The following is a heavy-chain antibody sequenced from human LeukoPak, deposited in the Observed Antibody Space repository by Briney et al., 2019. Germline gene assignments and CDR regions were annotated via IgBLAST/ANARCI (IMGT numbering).Heavy chain of an antibody. CDR1: GYTLTELS. J-gene: IGHJ4*02. D-gene: IGHD3-3*01. CDR3: ATGGPYDFWSGRKSGFDY. CDR2: FDPEDGET. V-gene: IGHV1-24*01. Sequence: ASVKVSCKVSGYTLTELSMHWVRQAPGKGLEWMGGFDPEDGETIYAQKFQGRVTMTEGTSTDTAYMELSSLRSEDTAVYYCATGGPYDFWSGRKSGFDYWGQGTLVTVSS.